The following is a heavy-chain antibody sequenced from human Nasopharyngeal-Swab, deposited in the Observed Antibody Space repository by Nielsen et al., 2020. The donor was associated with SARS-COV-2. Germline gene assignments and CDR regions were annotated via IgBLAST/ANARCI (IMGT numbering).Heavy chain of an antibody. V-gene: IGHV3-21*04. J-gene: IGHJ6*02. CDR2: ISGSSSTI. Sequence: GESLKISCSASGFRFNYYSINWVRQAPGKGLEWVSSISGSSSTILYADSVKGRFTISRDNAKNSLYLQMNSLGAEDTALYYCAKDSSGWYDDYGMDVWGQGTTVTVSS. D-gene: IGHD6-19*01. CDR3: AKDSSGWYDDYGMDV. CDR1: GFRFNYYS.